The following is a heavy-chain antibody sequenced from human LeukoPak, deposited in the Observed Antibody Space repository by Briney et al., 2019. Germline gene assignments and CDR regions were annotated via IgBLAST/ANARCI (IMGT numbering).Heavy chain of an antibody. CDR2: IYSGGST. CDR3: ARDERIGYCSGTSCHFDY. CDR1: GFTVSSNY. V-gene: IGHV3-66*02. J-gene: IGHJ4*02. Sequence: GGSLRLSCAASGFTVSSNYMSWVRQAPGKGLEWVSVIYSGGSTYYADSVKGRFTISRDNSKNTLYLQMNSLRAEDTAVYYCARDERIGYCSGTSCHFDYWGQGTLVTVSS. D-gene: IGHD2-2*01.